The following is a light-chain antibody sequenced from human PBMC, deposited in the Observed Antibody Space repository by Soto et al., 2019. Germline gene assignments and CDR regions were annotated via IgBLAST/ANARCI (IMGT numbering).Light chain of an antibody. CDR3: QQYGSSPT. CDR1: QSVRTNY. J-gene: IGKJ1*01. Sequence: ENVLTQSPGTLSLSPGERATLSCRASQSVRTNYLAWYQQKPGQAPRLLIYGVSSRATGIPDRFSGSGSGTDFTLTISRLEPEDFVVYYCQQYGSSPTFGQGTKVEIK. V-gene: IGKV3-20*01. CDR2: GVS.